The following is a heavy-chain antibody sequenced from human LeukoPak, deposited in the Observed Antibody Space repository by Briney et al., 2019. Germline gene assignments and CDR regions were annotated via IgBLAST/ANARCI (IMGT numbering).Heavy chain of an antibody. V-gene: IGHV6-1*01. D-gene: IGHD1-20*01. J-gene: IGHJ3*02. CDR2: TYYRSKWYN. CDR1: GDSVSSNSAA. CDR3: AKGSRLTGLNI. Sequence: SQTLSLTCAISGDSVSSNSAAWSWIRQSPSRGLEWLGRTYYRSKWYNDYAVSVKSRITINPDTSKNQFSMQLNSVTPEDTAVYFFAKGSRLTGLNIWGQGTMVTLSS.